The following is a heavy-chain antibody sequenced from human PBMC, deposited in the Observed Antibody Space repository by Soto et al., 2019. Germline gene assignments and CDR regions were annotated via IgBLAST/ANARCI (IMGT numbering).Heavy chain of an antibody. V-gene: IGHV4-4*02. CDR3: ARSPPSSYYGGSGTFDY. D-gene: IGHD3-10*01. CDR1: GGFTSTNNW. Sequence: QLQLQESGPGLVRPSGTLSLTCAVSGGFTSTNNWWSWVRQPPGKGLEWIGDAYHSGSTEYNPSLKSSVSISVDKSKNQIALKLTSATAADTAVYYCARSPPSSYYGGSGTFDYWGQGTLVTVSS. CDR2: AYHSGST. J-gene: IGHJ4*02.